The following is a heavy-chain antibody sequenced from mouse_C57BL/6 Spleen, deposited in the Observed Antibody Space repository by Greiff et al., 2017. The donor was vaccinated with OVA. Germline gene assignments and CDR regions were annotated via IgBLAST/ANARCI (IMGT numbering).Heavy chain of an antibody. Sequence: ESGPGLVKPSQSLSLTCSVTGYSITSGYYWNWIRQFPGNKLEWMGYISYDGSNNYNPSLKNRISITRATSKNQFFLKLNSVTTEDTATYYCAREIYYYGSSSFWGQGTTLTVSS. D-gene: IGHD1-1*01. CDR3: AREIYYYGSSSF. V-gene: IGHV3-6*01. CDR1: GYSITSGYY. J-gene: IGHJ2*01. CDR2: ISYDGSN.